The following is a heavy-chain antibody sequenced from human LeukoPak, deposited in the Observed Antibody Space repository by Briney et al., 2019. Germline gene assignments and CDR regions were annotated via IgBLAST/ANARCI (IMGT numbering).Heavy chain of an antibody. D-gene: IGHD6-19*01. CDR3: ASRGYSSEDY. CDR2: ISSSSIYI. CDR1: GFTFSSYE. J-gene: IGHJ4*02. V-gene: IGHV3-21*01. Sequence: GGSLRLSCAASGFTFSSYEMNWVRQAPGKGLEWVSSISSSSIYIYYADSVKGRFTISRDNAKNSLYLQMNSLRAEDTAVYYCASRGYSSEDYWGQGTLVTVSS.